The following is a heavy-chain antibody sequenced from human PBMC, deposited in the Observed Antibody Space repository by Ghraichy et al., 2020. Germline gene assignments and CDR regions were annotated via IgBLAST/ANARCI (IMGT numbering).Heavy chain of an antibody. CDR1: GFTFSSNA. J-gene: IGHJ4*02. D-gene: IGHD4-17*01. CDR2: ISGGGGTT. CDR3: ARLNGDYGIDF. V-gene: IGHV3-23*01. Sequence: GGSLRLSCAASGFTFSSNAMSWVRQAPGKGLEWVSGISGGGGTTYYVDSVKGRFTISRDNPKNTLSLQMSTLRAEDTALYYCARLNGDYGIDFWGQGTLVTVSS.